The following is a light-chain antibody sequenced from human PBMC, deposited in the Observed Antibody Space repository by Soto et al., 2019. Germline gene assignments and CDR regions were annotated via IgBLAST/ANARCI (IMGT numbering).Light chain of an antibody. CDR2: AAS. J-gene: IGKJ1*01. V-gene: IGKV3-20*01. CDR3: PQYDTAPRT. CDR1: QSLSSGY. Sequence: EIVLTQSPGTLSLSPGERATLSCRASQSLSSGYLAWYQQKPGQAPRILIYAASSRATGIPDRFSGSGSGTDLSLTINSLEPEDSAVYYCPQYDTAPRTFGQGTKVVI.